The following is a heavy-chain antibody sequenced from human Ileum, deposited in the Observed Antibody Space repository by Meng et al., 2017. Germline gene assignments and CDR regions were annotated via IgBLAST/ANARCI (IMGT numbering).Heavy chain of an antibody. J-gene: IGHJ4*02. Sequence: SVKVSCKASGYTFTTLHINWVRQATGQGPEWMGWMSPESGETAYAQKFQGRVTMTSDTSISTAYMEPSSLTSEDSAVYYCARDIIGGVDYWGQGTLVTVSS. D-gene: IGHD2-21*01. CDR3: ARDIIGGVDY. CDR1: GYTFTTLH. V-gene: IGHV1-8*01. CDR2: MSPESGET.